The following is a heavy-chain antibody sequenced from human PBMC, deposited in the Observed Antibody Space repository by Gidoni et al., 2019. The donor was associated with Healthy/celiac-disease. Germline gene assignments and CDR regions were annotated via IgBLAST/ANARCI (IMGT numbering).Heavy chain of an antibody. Sequence: QVQLQESGPGLVKPSGTLSLTCAVSGGSISSSHWWSWVRPPPGKGLEWIGEFYHSGSTNYNPSLKSRVTISVDKSKSQFSLKLSSVTAADTAVYYCARVSGYGDYLGAVVFDIWGQGTMVTVSS. D-gene: IGHD4-17*01. CDR1: GGSISSSHW. CDR2: FYHSGST. V-gene: IGHV4-4*02. CDR3: ARVSGYGDYLGAVVFDI. J-gene: IGHJ3*02.